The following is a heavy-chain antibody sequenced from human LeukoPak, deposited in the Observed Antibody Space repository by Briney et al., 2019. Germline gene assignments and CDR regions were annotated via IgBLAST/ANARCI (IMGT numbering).Heavy chain of an antibody. D-gene: IGHD6-6*01. V-gene: IGHV3-7*01. J-gene: IGHJ4*02. CDR2: IDQRGSDK. CDR3: TRGGAARPDY. Sequence: GGSLRLSCDASGFPFRTYAMTWVRQAPGKGLEWVARIDQRGSDKHYVDSVKGRFTVSRDNAKNSLFLQMNSLRDEDTAVYYCTRGGAARPDYWGQGTLVTVSS. CDR1: GFPFRTYA.